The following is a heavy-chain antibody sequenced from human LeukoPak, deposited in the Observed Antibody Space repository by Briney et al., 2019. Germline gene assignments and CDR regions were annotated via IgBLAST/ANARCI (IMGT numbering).Heavy chain of an antibody. D-gene: IGHD6-19*01. J-gene: IGHJ4*02. CDR2: INTNTGNP. CDR3: ARDLSPLGRGWYFDY. V-gene: IGHV7-4-1*02. CDR1: GYPVTSYA. Sequence: ASVKVSCKASGYPVTSYAINWVRQAPGQGLEWMGWINTNTGNPTYAQGFTGRFVFSLDTSVSTAYLQISTLKAEDTAVYYCARDLSPLGRGWYFDYWGQGTLVTVSS.